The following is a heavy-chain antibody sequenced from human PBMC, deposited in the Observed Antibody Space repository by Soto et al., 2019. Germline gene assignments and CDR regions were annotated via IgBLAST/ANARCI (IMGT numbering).Heavy chain of an antibody. J-gene: IGHJ2*01. Sequence: ASVKVSCKASGYTFTGYYIHWVRHAPGQGLEWMGWINPNSGDTKYAQKFQGWVTMTRDTSISTAYMELSRLKSDDTAVYYCARDYCGGDCPGIWYFDLWGRGTPVTVSS. CDR1: GYTFTGYY. D-gene: IGHD2-21*01. V-gene: IGHV1-2*04. CDR3: ARDYCGGDCPGIWYFDL. CDR2: INPNSGDT.